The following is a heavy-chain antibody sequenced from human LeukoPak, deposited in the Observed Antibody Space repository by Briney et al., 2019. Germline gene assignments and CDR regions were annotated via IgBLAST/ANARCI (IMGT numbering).Heavy chain of an antibody. CDR1: GFTVSSNY. CDR2: ISSSGSTI. D-gene: IGHD3-16*02. V-gene: IGHV3-11*01. J-gene: IGHJ4*02. CDR3: AREGLWGSYHQSFDY. Sequence: GGSLRLSCAASGFTVSSNYMSWIRQAPGKGLEWVSYISSSGSTIYYADSVKGRFTISRDNAKNSLYLQMKSLRAEDTAVYYCAREGLWGSYHQSFDYWGQGTLVTVSS.